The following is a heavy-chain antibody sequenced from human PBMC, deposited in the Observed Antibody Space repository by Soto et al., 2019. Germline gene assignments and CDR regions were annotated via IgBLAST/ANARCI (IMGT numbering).Heavy chain of an antibody. CDR1: GGSISSYY. CDR3: ARVRPSKTGYFDYVGSFDY. D-gene: IGHD3-9*01. J-gene: IGHJ4*02. V-gene: IGHV4-59*01. Sequence: PSETLSLTCTVSGGSISSYYWSWIRQPPGKGLEWIGYIYYSGSTNYNPSLKSRVTISVDTSKNQFSLKLSSVTAADTAVYYCARVRPSKTGYFDYVGSFDYWGQGTLVTVSS. CDR2: IYYSGST.